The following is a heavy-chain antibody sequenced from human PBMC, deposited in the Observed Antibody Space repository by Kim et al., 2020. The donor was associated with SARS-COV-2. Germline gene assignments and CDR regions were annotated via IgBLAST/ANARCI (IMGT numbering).Heavy chain of an antibody. D-gene: IGHD3-10*01. CDR3: ARDGVWGLELWFGELSGGMDV. CDR2: INAGNGNT. CDR1: GYTFTSYA. J-gene: IGHJ6*02. Sequence: ASVKVSCKASGYTFTSYAMHWVRQAPGQRLEWMGWINAGNGNTKYSQKFQGRVTITRDTSASTAYMELSSLRSEDTAVYYCARDGVWGLELWFGELSGGMDVWGQGTTVTVSS. V-gene: IGHV1-3*01.